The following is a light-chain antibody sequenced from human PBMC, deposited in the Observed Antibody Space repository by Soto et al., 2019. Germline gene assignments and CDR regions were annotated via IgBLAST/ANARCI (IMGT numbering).Light chain of an antibody. CDR2: GAS. CDR1: QSVSRSF. V-gene: IGKV3-20*01. Sequence: EIVLTQAPGTLSLSPGERATLSCRASQSVSRSFLAWYQQKPGQAPRLLIYGASNSATDIPDRFSGSGSGTDFTLTISRLEAEDFAVYYCQQYVTSPWAFGQGTKVAIE. J-gene: IGKJ1*01. CDR3: QQYVTSPWA.